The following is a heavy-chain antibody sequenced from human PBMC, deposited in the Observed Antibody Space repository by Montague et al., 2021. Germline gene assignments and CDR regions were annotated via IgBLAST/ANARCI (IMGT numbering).Heavy chain of an antibody. CDR2: IYIGGST. J-gene: IGHJ3*01. CDR1: GASMEIYN. Sequence: SETLSLTCTVSGASMEIYNWSWIRHRPGKGLGWICYIYIGGSTNNNYISSLKSRVIISVDTSKNQFSLKLTSVTAADTAMYYCASEWRAFDFWGRGTMVTVSS. CDR3: ASEWRAFDF. V-gene: IGHV4-59*01. D-gene: IGHD3-3*01.